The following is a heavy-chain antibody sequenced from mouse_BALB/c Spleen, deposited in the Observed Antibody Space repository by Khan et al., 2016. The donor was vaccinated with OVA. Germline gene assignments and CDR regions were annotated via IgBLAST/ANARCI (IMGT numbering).Heavy chain of an antibody. D-gene: IGHD1-2*01. V-gene: IGHV1S41*01. CDR2: IATGSGSI. CDR1: GYTFTSYW. Sequence: DLVKPGASVKLSCKASGYTFTSYWINWIKQRPGQGLEWIGRIATGSGSIYYNEMFKDKATLTVDTSSRTAYIQLTSLSSEDSAVXFWPRATVDKVPLDYGGQGTTLTVSS. CDR3: PRATVDKVPLDY. J-gene: IGHJ2*01.